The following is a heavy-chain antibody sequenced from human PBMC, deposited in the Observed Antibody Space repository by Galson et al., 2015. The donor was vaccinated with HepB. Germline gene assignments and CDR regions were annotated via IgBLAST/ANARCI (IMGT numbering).Heavy chain of an antibody. CDR2: ISGSGGST. D-gene: IGHD2-21*01. CDR3: ARDITGALFRVGYFDY. V-gene: IGHV3-23*01. CDR1: GFTFSSYA. Sequence: SLRLSCAASGFTFSSYAMSWVRQAPGKGLEWVSAISGSGGSTYYADSVKGRFTISRDNSKNTLYLQMNSLRAEDMAVYYCARDITGALFRVGYFDYWGQGTLVTVSS. J-gene: IGHJ4*02.